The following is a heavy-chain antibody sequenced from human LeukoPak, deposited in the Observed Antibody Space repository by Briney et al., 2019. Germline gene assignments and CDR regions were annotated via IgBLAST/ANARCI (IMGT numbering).Heavy chain of an antibody. CDR3: ARDYGGRDFDY. CDR1: GGSISSGDYY. Sequence: PSQTLSLTCTVSGGSISSGDYYWSWIRQPPGKGLEWIGYIYYSGSINYNPSLKSRVTISVDTSKNQFSLKLSSVTAADTAVYYCARDYGGRDFDYWGQGTLVTVSS. D-gene: IGHD4/OR15-4a*01. CDR2: IYYSGSI. J-gene: IGHJ4*02. V-gene: IGHV4-61*08.